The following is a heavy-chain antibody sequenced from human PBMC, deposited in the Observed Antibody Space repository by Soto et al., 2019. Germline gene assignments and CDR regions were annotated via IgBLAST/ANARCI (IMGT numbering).Heavy chain of an antibody. D-gene: IGHD4-4*01. CDR1: GFTFTSYG. Sequence: PGGSLRLSCAASGFTFTSYGMHWVRQAPGKGLEWMALILHDGSAEYYADSVKGRFTIPRDNSKNTLYLQMNSLRAEDTAVYYCARSRDGYSLYFYYGMDGWGQGTTVTVSS. V-gene: IGHV3-30*03. CDR2: ILHDGSAE. J-gene: IGHJ6*02. CDR3: ARSRDGYSLYFYYGMDG.